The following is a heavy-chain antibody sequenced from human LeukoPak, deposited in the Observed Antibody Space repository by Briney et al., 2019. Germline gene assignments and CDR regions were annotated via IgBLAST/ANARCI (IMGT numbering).Heavy chain of an antibody. CDR1: GFTFSSYG. Sequence: GGSLRLSCAASGFTFSSYGMHWVRQAPGKGLEWVAVIWYDGSNKYYADSVKGRFTISRDNSKNTLYLQMNSLRAEDTAVYYCARDRQITMVRGVYTDAFDIRGQGTMVTVSS. D-gene: IGHD3-10*01. CDR3: ARDRQITMVRGVYTDAFDI. J-gene: IGHJ3*02. V-gene: IGHV3-33*01. CDR2: IWYDGSNK.